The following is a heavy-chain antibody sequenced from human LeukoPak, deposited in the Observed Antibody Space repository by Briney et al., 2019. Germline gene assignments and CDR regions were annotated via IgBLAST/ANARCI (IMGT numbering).Heavy chain of an antibody. D-gene: IGHD7-27*01. Sequence: SETLSLTCTVSGGSISSGGYYWSWIRQHPGKGLEWIGYIYYSGSTYYNPSLKSRVTISVDTSKNQFSLKLSSVTAADTAVYYCARVELGVYYFDYWGQGTLVTVSS. J-gene: IGHJ4*02. CDR3: ARVELGVYYFDY. CDR2: IYYSGST. V-gene: IGHV4-31*03. CDR1: GGSISSGGYY.